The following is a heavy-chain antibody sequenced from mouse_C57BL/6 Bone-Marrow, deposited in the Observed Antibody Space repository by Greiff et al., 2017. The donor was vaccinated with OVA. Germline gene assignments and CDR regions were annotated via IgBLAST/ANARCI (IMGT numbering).Heavy chain of an antibody. Sequence: VQLKESGPGMVKPSQSLSLTCTVTGYSITSGYDWHWIRHFPGNKLEWMGYIRYSGSTNYNPSLKSRISITHDTSKNHFFLKLNSVTTEDTATYYCARDHGYHWYFDVWGTGTTVTVSS. V-gene: IGHV3-1*01. CDR3: ARDHGYHWYFDV. J-gene: IGHJ1*03. CDR2: IRYSGST. D-gene: IGHD2-2*01. CDR1: GYSITSGYD.